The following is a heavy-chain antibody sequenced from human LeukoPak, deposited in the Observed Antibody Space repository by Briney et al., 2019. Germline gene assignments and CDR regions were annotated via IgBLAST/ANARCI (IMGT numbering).Heavy chain of an antibody. J-gene: IGHJ4*02. CDR2: IYYSGST. V-gene: IGHV4-59*01. CDR1: VGSISSYY. CDR3: AREWGYDSSGYFDY. Sequence: SETLSLTCTVSVGSISSYYWSWIRQPPGKGLEGIGYIYYSGSTNYNPSLKSRVTISVDTSKNQFSLKLSSVTAADTAVYYCAREWGYDSSGYFDYWGQGTLVTVSS. D-gene: IGHD3-22*01.